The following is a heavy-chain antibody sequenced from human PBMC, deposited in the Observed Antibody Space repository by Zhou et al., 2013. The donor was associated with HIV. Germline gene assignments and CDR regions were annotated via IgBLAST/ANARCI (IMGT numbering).Heavy chain of an antibody. V-gene: IGHV1-69*04. D-gene: IGHD3-10*01. CDR3: AREGSNLYYGSGQDYYYYMDV. CDR1: GGTFSSYA. J-gene: IGHJ6*03. CDR2: IIPILGIA. Sequence: QVQLVQSGAEVKKPGSSVKVSCKASGGTFSSYAISWVRQAPGQGLEWMGRIIPILGIANYAQKFQGRVTITADKSTSTAYMELSSLRSEDTAVYYCAREGSNLYYGSGQDYYYYMDVWGKGTTVTVSS.